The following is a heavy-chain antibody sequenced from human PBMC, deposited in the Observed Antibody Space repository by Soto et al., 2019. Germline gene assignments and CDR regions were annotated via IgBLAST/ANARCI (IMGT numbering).Heavy chain of an antibody. J-gene: IGHJ6*02. CDR2: IIPIFGTA. D-gene: IGHD2-2*01. CDR3: ARELGYCSSTSCYSFVYYYGMDV. CDR1: GGTFSSYA. V-gene: IGHV1-69*06. Sequence: ASVKVSCKASGGTFSSYAISRVRQAPGQGLEWMGGIIPIFGTANYAQKFQGRVTITADKSTSTAYMELSSLRSEDTAVYYCARELGYCSSTSCYSFVYYYGMDVWGQGTTVTVSS.